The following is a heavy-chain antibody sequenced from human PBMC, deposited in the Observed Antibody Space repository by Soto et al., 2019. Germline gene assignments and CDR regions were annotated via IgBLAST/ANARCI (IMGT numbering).Heavy chain of an antibody. J-gene: IGHJ4*02. V-gene: IGHV3-23*01. CDR3: AKEVQYCCSASCYGDFDY. D-gene: IGHD2-2*01. CDR2: ISGSGGST. Sequence: GGSLRLSCAASGFTFSSYAMSWVRQAPGKGLEWVSAISGSGGSTYYADSGKGRFTISRDNSKNTLYLQMNSLRAEDTAVYYCAKEVQYCCSASCYGDFDYWGQGNLVPVSA. CDR1: GFTFSSYA.